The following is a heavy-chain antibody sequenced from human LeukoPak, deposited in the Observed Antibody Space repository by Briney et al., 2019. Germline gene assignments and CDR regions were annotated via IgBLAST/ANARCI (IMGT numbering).Heavy chain of an antibody. Sequence: GGSLRLSCAASGFTFDDYAMHWVRQAPGKGLEWVSGISWNSGSVGYADSVKGRFTISRDNAKNSLYLQMNSLRAEDTAVYYCAREESSWYTCFDYWGQGTLVTVSS. J-gene: IGHJ4*02. V-gene: IGHV3-9*01. CDR2: ISWNSGSV. CDR1: GFTFDDYA. CDR3: AREESSWYTCFDY. D-gene: IGHD6-13*01.